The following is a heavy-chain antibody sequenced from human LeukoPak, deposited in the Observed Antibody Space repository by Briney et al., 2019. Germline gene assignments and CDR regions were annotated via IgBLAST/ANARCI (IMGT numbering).Heavy chain of an antibody. CDR3: AKTYYDFWSGFSAKNYFDY. J-gene: IGHJ4*02. CDR1: GFTFSSYA. V-gene: IGHV3-23*01. Sequence: PGGSLRLSCAASGFTFSSYAMSWVRQALGKGLEWVSAISGSGGSTYYADSVKGRFTISRDNSKNTLYLQMNSLRAEDTAVYYCAKTYYDFWSGFSAKNYFDYWGQGTLVTVSS. D-gene: IGHD3-3*01. CDR2: ISGSGGST.